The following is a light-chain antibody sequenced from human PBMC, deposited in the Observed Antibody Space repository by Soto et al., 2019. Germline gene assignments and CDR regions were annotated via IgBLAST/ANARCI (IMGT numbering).Light chain of an antibody. Sequence: EIVMTQSPATLSVSPGERATLSCRASQSVPSNLAWYQQKPGQAPRLLISGASTRATGIPARFSGSGSGTEVTLIISSLQSEDFAVYYCQQYHHWPWTFGQGTKVQI. V-gene: IGKV3-15*01. CDR3: QQYHHWPWT. CDR2: GAS. CDR1: QSVPSN. J-gene: IGKJ1*01.